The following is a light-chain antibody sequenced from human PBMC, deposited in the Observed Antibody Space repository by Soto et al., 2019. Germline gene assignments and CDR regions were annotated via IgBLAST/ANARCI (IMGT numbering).Light chain of an antibody. CDR2: DAS. CDR1: QSVSYW. CDR3: HQYGFS. J-gene: IGKJ3*01. Sequence: DIHMTQSPSPLSASVGDRVTITCRASQSVSYWLAWYQQKPEKAPKLLIHDASSLESGVPSRFRGGGSGKDFTLTISGLQPDDFATYDGHQYGFSFGPGTKVEMK. V-gene: IGKV1-5*01.